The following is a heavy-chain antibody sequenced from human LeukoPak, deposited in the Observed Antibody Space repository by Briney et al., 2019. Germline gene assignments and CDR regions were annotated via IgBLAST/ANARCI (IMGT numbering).Heavy chain of an antibody. CDR3: ARGRPHGNDY. Sequence: GRSLRLSCAASGFTFDDYAMHWVRQAPGKGLVWVSRIASDGSSTTYADSVKGRFSISRDNAKNTLYLQMNSLRVEDTAVYYCARGRPHGNDYWGQGTLVTVSS. D-gene: IGHD4-23*01. J-gene: IGHJ4*02. CDR2: IASDGSST. V-gene: IGHV3-74*01. CDR1: GFTFDDYA.